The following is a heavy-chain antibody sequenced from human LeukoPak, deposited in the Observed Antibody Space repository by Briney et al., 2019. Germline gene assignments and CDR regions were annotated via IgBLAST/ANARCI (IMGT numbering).Heavy chain of an antibody. CDR2: IWHDGSNK. CDR3: AKDIGSWTTGPFDY. CDR1: GFTFSNYG. J-gene: IGHJ4*02. Sequence: GRSLRLSCAASGFTFSNYGMHWVRQAPGKGLEWVAIIWHDGSNKYYADSAKGRLTISRDNAKNSLYLQMNSLRAEDTALYYCAKDIGSWTTGPFDYWGQGTLVTVSS. V-gene: IGHV3-33*03. D-gene: IGHD6-13*01.